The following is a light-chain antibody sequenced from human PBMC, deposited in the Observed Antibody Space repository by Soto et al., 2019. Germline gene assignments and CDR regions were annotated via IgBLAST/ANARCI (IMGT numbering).Light chain of an antibody. CDR3: QQLNAYPLT. Sequence: DIPLTQSPSFLSASVGDRVTITCRASQAISTYLAWYQQKPRKAPKLLISAASTLQSGVPSRFSGRGSGTQFTLTISSLQPEDFATYYCQQLNAYPLTFGGGTKVEI. J-gene: IGKJ4*01. CDR2: AAS. CDR1: QAISTY. V-gene: IGKV1-9*01.